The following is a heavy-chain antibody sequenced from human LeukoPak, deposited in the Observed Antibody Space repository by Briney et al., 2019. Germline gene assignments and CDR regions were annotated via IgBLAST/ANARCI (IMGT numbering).Heavy chain of an antibody. Sequence: GASVKVSCKASGYTFTSYYMHWVRQAPGQGLEWMGIINPSGGSTSYAQKFQGRVTMTRDTSTSTVYMELSSLRSEDTVVYYCARRISGYCFDYWGQGTLVTVSS. CDR1: GYTFTSYY. D-gene: IGHD6-19*01. CDR3: ARRISGYCFDY. CDR2: INPSGGST. J-gene: IGHJ4*02. V-gene: IGHV1-46*01.